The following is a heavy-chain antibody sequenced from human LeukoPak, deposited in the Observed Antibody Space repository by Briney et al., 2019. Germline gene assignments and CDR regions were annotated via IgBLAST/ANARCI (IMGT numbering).Heavy chain of an antibody. D-gene: IGHD3-9*01. CDR2: IYYSGST. J-gene: IGHJ4*02. CDR3: ARQKQDYDILTGYPTEYYFDY. V-gene: IGHV4-59*01. CDR1: GGSISSYY. Sequence: PSETLSLTCTVSGGSISSYYWSWIRQPPGKGLEWIGYIYYSGSTNHNPSLKSRVTISVDTSKSQFSLKLSSVTAADTAVYYCARQKQDYDILTGYPTEYYFDYWGQGTLVTVSS.